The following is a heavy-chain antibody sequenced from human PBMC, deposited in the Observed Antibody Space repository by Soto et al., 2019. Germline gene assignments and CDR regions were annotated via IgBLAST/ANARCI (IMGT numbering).Heavy chain of an antibody. CDR2: ISGGGGST. J-gene: IGHJ4*02. Sequence: PGGSLRLSCAASGLTFSSFGMSWVRQAPGKGLEWVSGISGGGGSTYYADSVKGRFTISRDNSKNTLYLQMNGLRAEDTAVYYCAKDGWCTSTKCYAVYFDYWGQGALVTVSS. D-gene: IGHD2-2*01. CDR1: GLTFSSFG. CDR3: AKDGWCTSTKCYAVYFDY. V-gene: IGHV3-23*01.